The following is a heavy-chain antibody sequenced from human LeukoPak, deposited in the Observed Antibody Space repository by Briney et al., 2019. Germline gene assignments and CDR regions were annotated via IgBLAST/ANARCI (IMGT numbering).Heavy chain of an antibody. CDR2: ISSSGTTI. CDR3: ARSSGTYHFDY. CDR1: GFTFSSYE. J-gene: IGHJ4*02. V-gene: IGHV3-48*03. Sequence: GGSLRLSCAVSGFTFSSYEMNWVRQAPGKGLEWVSYISSSGTTIYYADSVKGRFTISRDNAKNSLFLQVNSLRAEDTAVYYCARSSGTYHFDYWGQGTLVTVSS. D-gene: IGHD1-26*01.